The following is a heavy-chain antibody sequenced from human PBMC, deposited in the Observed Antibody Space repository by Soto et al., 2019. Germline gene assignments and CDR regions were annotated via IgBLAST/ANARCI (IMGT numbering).Heavy chain of an antibody. CDR1: GYTFTGYD. V-gene: IGHV1-2*02. CDR3: ATLRYSYDGLDV. Sequence: ASVNVSCKASGYTFTGYDIHWVRQAPGQGLEWMGWINPNTGGTEYAQNFQGRVTMTRDTSISTAYMELSRLRSADTAVYYCATLRYSYDGLDVWGQGTTVTVSS. J-gene: IGHJ6*02. CDR2: INPNTGGT.